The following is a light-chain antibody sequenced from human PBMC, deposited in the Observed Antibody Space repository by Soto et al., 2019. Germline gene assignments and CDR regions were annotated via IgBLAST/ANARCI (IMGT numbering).Light chain of an antibody. J-gene: IGKJ1*01. V-gene: IGKV1-39*01. CDR2: AAS. CDR1: QNIGVY. Sequence: DIQMTQSPSSLSASVGDRVTITCRASQNIGVYLNWYQKKPGKAPKLLIHAASSLHSGVPSTFSGSGSGTDIALTISSLQPEDFATYYCHQTAANPWTFAQGTKVDIK. CDR3: HQTAANPWT.